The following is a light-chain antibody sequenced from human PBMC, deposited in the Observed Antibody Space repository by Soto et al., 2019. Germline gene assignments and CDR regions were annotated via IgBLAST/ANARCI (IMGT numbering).Light chain of an antibody. Sequence: EIVLTQSPVTLSLSPGERATLSCRASQSISSTYLAGYQHKPGQAPRPLIYGAFSRATGIPDRFSGSGSGTDSTLTISRLEPEDFAVYYSQQYRSSPWTFGQGTNVDI. CDR2: GAF. CDR1: QSISSTY. J-gene: IGKJ1*01. V-gene: IGKV3-20*01. CDR3: QQYRSSPWT.